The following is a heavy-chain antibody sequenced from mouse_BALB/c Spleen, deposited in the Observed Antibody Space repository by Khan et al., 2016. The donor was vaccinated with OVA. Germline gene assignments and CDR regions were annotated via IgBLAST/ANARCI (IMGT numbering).Heavy chain of an antibody. CDR3: ARENYYGSSHYAMDY. V-gene: IGHV1S41*01. J-gene: IGHJ4*01. D-gene: IGHD1-1*01. CDR1: GYTFTSYW. Sequence: DLVKPGASVKLSCKASGYTFTSYWINWIKQRPGQGLEWIGRISPGSGTHYYNEMFKGKATLTVDTSSSTAYIQLSSLSSEDSAVYFCARENYYGSSHYAMDYWGQGTSVTVAS. CDR2: ISPGSGTH.